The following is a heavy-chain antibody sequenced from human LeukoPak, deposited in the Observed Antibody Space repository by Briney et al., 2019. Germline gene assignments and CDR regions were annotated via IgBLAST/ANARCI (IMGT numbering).Heavy chain of an antibody. CDR1: GFTFSSYS. J-gene: IGHJ5*02. CDR2: ITFGSTYI. Sequence: GGSLRLSCAASGFTFSSYSMSWVRQAPGKGLEWVSSITFGSTYIFYADSVKGRFTISRDHAKNSLYLQLNSLRAEDTAVYYCARAVGHCSTTSCYAWLDPWGQGTLVTVSS. CDR3: ARAVGHCSTTSCYAWLDP. D-gene: IGHD2-2*01. V-gene: IGHV3-21*01.